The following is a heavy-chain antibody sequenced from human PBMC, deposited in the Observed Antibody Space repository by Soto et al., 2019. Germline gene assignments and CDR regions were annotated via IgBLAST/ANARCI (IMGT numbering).Heavy chain of an antibody. CDR3: AHRRGGPSSGWLFDY. Sequence: QITLKESGPTLVKPTQTLTLTCTFSGFSLSTSGVGVGWISQPPGKALEWLALIYWNDDKRYSPSLKSRLTITKDTSKNQVVLTMTNMDPVDTATYYCAHRRGGPSSGWLFDYWGQGTLVTVSS. V-gene: IGHV2-5*01. D-gene: IGHD6-19*01. CDR1: GFSLSTSGVG. CDR2: IYWNDDK. J-gene: IGHJ4*02.